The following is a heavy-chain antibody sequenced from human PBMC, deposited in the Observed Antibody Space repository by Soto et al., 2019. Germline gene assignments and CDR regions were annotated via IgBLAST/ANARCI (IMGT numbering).Heavy chain of an antibody. V-gene: IGHV4-30-4*01. CDR3: ARGLPYDFWSGYPGMDV. D-gene: IGHD3-3*01. J-gene: IGHJ6*02. CDR1: GGSISSGDYY. Sequence: SGTLSLTCTVSGGSISSGDYYWSWIRQPPGKGLEWIGYIYYSGSTYYNPSLKSRVTISVDTSKNQFSLKLSSVTAADTAVYYCARGLPYDFWSGYPGMDVWGQGTTVTVSS. CDR2: IYYSGST.